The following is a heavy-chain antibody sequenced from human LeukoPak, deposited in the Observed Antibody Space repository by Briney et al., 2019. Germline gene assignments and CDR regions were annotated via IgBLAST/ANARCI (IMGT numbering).Heavy chain of an antibody. CDR3: ARGPARITMISWFDP. D-gene: IGHD3-22*01. CDR1: GYTFINYY. J-gene: IGHJ5*02. CDR2: IIPIFGTA. Sequence: AASVKVSCKASGYTFINYYMHWVRQAPGQGLEWMGGIIPIFGTANYAQKFQGRVTITADESTSTAYMELSSLRSEDTAVYYCARGPARITMISWFDPWGQGTLVTVSP. V-gene: IGHV1-69*13.